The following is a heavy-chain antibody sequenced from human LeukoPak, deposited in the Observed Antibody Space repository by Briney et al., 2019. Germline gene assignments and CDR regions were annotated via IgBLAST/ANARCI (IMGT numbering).Heavy chain of an antibody. J-gene: IGHJ1*01. V-gene: IGHV3-30*02. D-gene: IGHD3-22*01. CDR3: ARENSTRYDSTGPIQH. Sequence: GESLRLSCAASGFTFSSYGMHWVRQAPGKGLEWVAFIRYDGSNKYYADSVKGRFTISRDNSKNTLYLQMNSLRAEDTAVYYCARENSTRYDSTGPIQHWGQGTLVTVSS. CDR1: GFTFSSYG. CDR2: IRYDGSNK.